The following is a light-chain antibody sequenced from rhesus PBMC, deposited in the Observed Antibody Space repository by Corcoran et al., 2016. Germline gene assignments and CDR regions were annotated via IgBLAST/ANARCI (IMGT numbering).Light chain of an antibody. J-gene: IGKJ4*01. CDR1: QGISRY. CDR2: DAS. CDR3: QPRNSYPLT. V-gene: IGKV1-38*01. Sequence: DIQLTQSPSSLSASVGDRVTITCRASQGISRYIAWYQQKSGKAPKLLTYDASNLQSGVPSRVSGSGSGTDFTLTISSLQPEGFATYCCQPRNSYPLTFGGGTRVEIK.